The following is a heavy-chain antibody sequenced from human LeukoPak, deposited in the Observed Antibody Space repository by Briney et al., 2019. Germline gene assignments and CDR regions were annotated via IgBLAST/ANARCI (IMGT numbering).Heavy chain of an antibody. D-gene: IGHD3-22*01. CDR2: IHASGST. V-gene: IGHV4-61*02. J-gene: IGHJ4*02. CDR1: GGSISSGSYY. Sequence: SETLSLTCTVSGGSISSGSYYWSWIRQPAGEGLEWIGRIHASGSTNCNPSLKSRVTMSLDTSKNQFSLKVNSVTAADTAVYYCARGDYDSSGYSTGLDYWGQGTLVTVSS. CDR3: ARGDYDSSGYSTGLDY.